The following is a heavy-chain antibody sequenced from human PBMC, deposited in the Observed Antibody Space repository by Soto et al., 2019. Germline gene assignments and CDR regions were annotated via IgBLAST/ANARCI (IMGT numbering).Heavy chain of an antibody. D-gene: IGHD2-15*01. V-gene: IGHV5-51*01. Sequence: GESLKISCNGSGYSFTSDWIGWVRQMPGKGLEWMGIIYPGDSDTRYSPSFQGQVTISADKSISTAYLQWSSLKASDTAMYYCARIDCSGGSCYSGDYYYYGMDVWGQGTTVTVSS. J-gene: IGHJ6*02. CDR2: IYPGDSDT. CDR1: GYSFTSDW. CDR3: ARIDCSGGSCYSGDYYYYGMDV.